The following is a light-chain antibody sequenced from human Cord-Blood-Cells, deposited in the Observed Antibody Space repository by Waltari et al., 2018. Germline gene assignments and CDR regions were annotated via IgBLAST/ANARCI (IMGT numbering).Light chain of an antibody. CDR3: CSYAGSSTVV. Sequence: QSALTQPASVSGSPGQSITISCTGTSSDVGSYNLFSWYQQHPGKAPKLRIYGGSKRPSGVSNRFSGSKSGNTASLTISGLQAEDEADYYCCSYAGSSTVVFGGGTKLTVL. CDR1: SSDVGSYNL. J-gene: IGLJ2*01. V-gene: IGLV2-23*01. CDR2: GGS.